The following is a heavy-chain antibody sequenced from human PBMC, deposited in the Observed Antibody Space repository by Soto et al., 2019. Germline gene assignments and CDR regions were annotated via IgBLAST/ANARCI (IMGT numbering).Heavy chain of an antibody. J-gene: IGHJ5*02. Sequence: SETLSLTXAVYGGSFSGYYWSWIRQPPGKGLEWIGEINHSGSTNYNPSLKSRVTISVDTSKNLFSLRLSAVTAADTAVYFCARGSFSSSSSWFDPWGQGTLVTV. D-gene: IGHD6-6*01. CDR3: ARGSFSSSSSWFDP. V-gene: IGHV4-34*01. CDR1: GGSFSGYY. CDR2: INHSGST.